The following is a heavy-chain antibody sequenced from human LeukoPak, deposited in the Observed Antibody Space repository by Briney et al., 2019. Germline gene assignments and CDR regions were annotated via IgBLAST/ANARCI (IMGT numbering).Heavy chain of an antibody. J-gene: IGHJ6*02. CDR2: ISGSGGST. V-gene: IGHV3-23*01. CDR3: AKDLDYYNYYGMDV. CDR1: GFTFSSYA. Sequence: GGSLRLSCAASGFTFSSYAMSWVRQAPGKGLEWVSAISGSGGSTYYADSVKGRFTISRDNSKNTLYLQMNSLRAEDTAVYYCAKDLDYYNYYGMDVWGQGTTVTVSS.